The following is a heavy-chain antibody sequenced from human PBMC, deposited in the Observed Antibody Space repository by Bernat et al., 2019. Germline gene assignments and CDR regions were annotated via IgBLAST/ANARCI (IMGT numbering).Heavy chain of an antibody. Sequence: QVQLVESGGGVVQPGGSLRLSCATSGFTFNSYGMHWVRQAPGKGLEWVAFIRYDGSNKNHADSVKGRFTISRDNSKNTLYLQMNSLRAEDTAVYYCARDNRLGELSLYSTLWGQGTLVTVSS. CDR3: ARDNRLGELSLYSTL. J-gene: IGHJ4*02. D-gene: IGHD3-16*02. V-gene: IGHV3-30*02. CDR2: IRYDGSNK. CDR1: GFTFNSYG.